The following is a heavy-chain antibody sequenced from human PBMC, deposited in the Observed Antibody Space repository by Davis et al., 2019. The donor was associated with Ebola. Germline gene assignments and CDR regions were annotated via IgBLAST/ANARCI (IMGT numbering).Heavy chain of an antibody. V-gene: IGHV3-66*02. D-gene: IGHD3-9*01. CDR2: IYSGGST. CDR1: GFTVSSNY. CDR3: ARDSILTGYHYYYGMDV. J-gene: IGHJ6*02. Sequence: PGGSLRLSCAASGFTVSSNYMSWVRQAPGKGLEWVSVIYSGGSTYYADSVKGRFTISRDNSKNTLYLQMNSLRAEDTAVYYCARDSILTGYHYYYGMDVWGQGTTVTVSS.